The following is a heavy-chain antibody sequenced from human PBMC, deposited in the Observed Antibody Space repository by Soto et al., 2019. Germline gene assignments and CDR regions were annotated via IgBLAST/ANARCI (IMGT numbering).Heavy chain of an antibody. CDR1: GGSFSGYY. J-gene: IGHJ4*02. D-gene: IGHD6-6*01. CDR3: ARGVSSSHPFFDY. V-gene: IGHV4-34*01. CDR2: INHSGIT. Sequence: SETLSLTCAVYGGSFSGYYCSWIRHPPGKGLEWIGEINHSGITNYNPSLKSRVTISVDTSKNQFSLKLSSVTAADTAVYYCARGVSSSHPFFDYWGQGKLVTVSS.